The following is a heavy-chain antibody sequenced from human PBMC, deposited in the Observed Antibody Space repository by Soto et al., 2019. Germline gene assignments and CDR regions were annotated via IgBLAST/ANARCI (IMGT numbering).Heavy chain of an antibody. CDR1: GFSFSRYW. J-gene: IGHJ4*02. Sequence: PRGSLRLSCVASGFSFSRYWMSWVRQAPGKGPEGVANIEQSGSEKYYVDSVKERFAISRVNARNSLDLQMNSLRAEDTAVYFFGRPRPPYYFDYWCQAIQVTVS. CDR2: IEQSGSEK. V-gene: IGHV3-7*01. CDR3: GRPRPPYYFDY.